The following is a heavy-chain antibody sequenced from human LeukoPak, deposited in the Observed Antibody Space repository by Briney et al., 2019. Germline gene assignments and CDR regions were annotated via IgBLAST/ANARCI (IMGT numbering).Heavy chain of an antibody. CDR1: GFTFSTFE. D-gene: IGHD6-13*01. CDR3: ARDQGSNSNYGMDV. Sequence: RGSLRLSCAASGFTFSTFELNWVRQAPGKGLEWVSYISSSGTTVYYADSVKGRFTISRDNARSALYLQMNSLRAEDTAVYYCARDQGSNSNYGMDVWGQGTTVTVSS. CDR2: ISSSGTTV. J-gene: IGHJ6*02. V-gene: IGHV3-48*03.